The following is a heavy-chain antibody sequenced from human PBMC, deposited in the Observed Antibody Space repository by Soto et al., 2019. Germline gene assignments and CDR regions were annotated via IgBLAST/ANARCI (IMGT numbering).Heavy chain of an antibody. CDR3: AHRGGTLTGFYKTPFDY. CDR2: IYWDDDK. Sequence: SGPTLVNPTQTLTLTCTFSGFSLSTSGVGVGWIRQPPGKALEWLALIYWDDDKRYRTSLKSRLTITKDTSKNQVVLTMTNMDPVDTATYYCAHRGGTLTGFYKTPFDYWGQGTPVTVSS. V-gene: IGHV2-5*02. CDR1: GFSLSTSGVG. D-gene: IGHD3-9*01. J-gene: IGHJ4*02.